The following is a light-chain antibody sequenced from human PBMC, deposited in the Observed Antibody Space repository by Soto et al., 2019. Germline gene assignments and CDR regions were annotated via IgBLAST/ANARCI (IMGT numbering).Light chain of an antibody. J-gene: IGKJ5*01. V-gene: IGKV3D-20*02. CDR1: QSVTSN. CDR2: GAS. CDR3: QQRSNWPSIT. Sequence: EIVMTQSPATLSVSPGDRATLSCRASQSVTSNLAWYQQKPGQAPRLLIYGASSRATGIPDRFSGSGSGTDFTLTISRLEPEDFAVYYCQQRSNWPSITFGQGTRLEIK.